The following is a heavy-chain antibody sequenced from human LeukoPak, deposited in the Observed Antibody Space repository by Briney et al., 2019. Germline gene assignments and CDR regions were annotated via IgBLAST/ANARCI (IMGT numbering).Heavy chain of an antibody. CDR2: ISGSGGST. Sequence: GGSLRLSCVASGFTFGKYWMSWVRQAPGKGLEWVSAISGSGGSTYYADSVKGRFTISRDNSKNTLYLHLNSLRAEDTAVYYCARDKMGHFDYWGQGTLVSVSS. CDR3: ARDKMGHFDY. V-gene: IGHV3-23*01. CDR1: GFTFGKYW. J-gene: IGHJ4*02. D-gene: IGHD2-8*01.